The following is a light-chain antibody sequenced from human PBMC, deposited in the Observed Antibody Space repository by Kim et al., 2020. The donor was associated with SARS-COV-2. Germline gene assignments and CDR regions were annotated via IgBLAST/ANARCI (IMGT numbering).Light chain of an antibody. CDR1: SGDIGGYNF. J-gene: IGLJ1*01. CDR3: SSYAAISNFV. Sequence: QSALTQPPSASGSPGQSVTISCTGTSGDIGGYNFVSWYQQHPGKAPKFMIYEVSKRPSGVPDRFSGSKSGNTASLTVSGLQAEDEAEYYCSSYAAISNFVLGTGTKVTVL. CDR2: EVS. V-gene: IGLV2-8*01.